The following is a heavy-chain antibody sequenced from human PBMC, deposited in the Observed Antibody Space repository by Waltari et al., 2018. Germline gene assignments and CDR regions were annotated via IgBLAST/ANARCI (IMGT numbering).Heavy chain of an antibody. D-gene: IGHD2-21*02. V-gene: IGHV4-38-2*02. Sequence: QVQLQESGPGLVKPSATLSLTCAVSGYSISRGYYWGWIRQPPGKGLEWIGSIYHSGSTYYNPSLKSRVTISVDTSKNQFSLKLSSVTAADTAVYYCARDQMTQRWFDPWGQGTLVTVSS. CDR2: IYHSGST. J-gene: IGHJ5*02. CDR3: ARDQMTQRWFDP. CDR1: GYSISRGYY.